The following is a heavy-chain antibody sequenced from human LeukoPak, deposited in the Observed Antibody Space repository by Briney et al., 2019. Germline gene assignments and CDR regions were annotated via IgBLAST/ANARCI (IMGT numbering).Heavy chain of an antibody. Sequence: GGSLRLSCAASEFTFSSHAMTWVRQAPGKGLEWVSGISGSGGSTYYADSVKGRFTISRDNSKNTLYLQMNSLRPEDTAVYYCAKAMVINMDRWGQGTQVTVSS. CDR1: EFTFSSHA. CDR3: AKAMVINMDR. D-gene: IGHD4/OR15-4a*01. CDR2: ISGSGGST. J-gene: IGHJ5*02. V-gene: IGHV3-23*01.